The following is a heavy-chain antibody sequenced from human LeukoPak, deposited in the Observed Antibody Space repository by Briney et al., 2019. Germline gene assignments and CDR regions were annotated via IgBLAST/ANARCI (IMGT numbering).Heavy chain of an antibody. Sequence: GGSLRLSCAASGFTFSDHYMDWGRQAPGKGLEWVGRIRNKANSYTTEYAAYVKGRFTISRDDSKNLLYLQMNSLKTEDTAVYYCARGFLAAAGGIDYWGQGTLVTVSS. D-gene: IGHD6-13*01. CDR1: GFTFSDHY. V-gene: IGHV3-72*01. J-gene: IGHJ4*02. CDR2: IRNKANSYTT. CDR3: ARGFLAAAGGIDY.